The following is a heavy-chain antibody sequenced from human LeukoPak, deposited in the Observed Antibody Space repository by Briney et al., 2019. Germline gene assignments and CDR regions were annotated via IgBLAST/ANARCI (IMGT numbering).Heavy chain of an antibody. J-gene: IGHJ5*02. V-gene: IGHV3-30*18. D-gene: IGHD6-19*01. CDR2: ISNDGSNK. Sequence: PGGSLRLSCAASGFIFSSYGMHWVRQAPGKGLEWVAVISNDGSNKYYGDSVKGRFTISRDNSKNTLYLQMNSLRAEDTAVYYCAKEGGRYFTPFDPWGQGTLVTVSS. CDR1: GFIFSSYG. CDR3: AKEGGRYFTPFDP.